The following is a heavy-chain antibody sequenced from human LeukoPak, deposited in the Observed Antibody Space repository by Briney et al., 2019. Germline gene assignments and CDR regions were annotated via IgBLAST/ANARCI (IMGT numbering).Heavy chain of an antibody. Sequence: PSETLSLTCAVYGGSFSGYYWSWIRQPPGKGLEWIGEINHSGSTNYNPSLKSRVTISVDTSKNQFSLKLSSVTAADTAVYYCARGIVVVVPAAMKYYYYYYMDVRGKGTTVTVSS. J-gene: IGHJ6*03. CDR3: ARGIVVVVPAAMKYYYYYYMDV. CDR2: INHSGST. CDR1: GGSFSGYY. V-gene: IGHV4-34*01. D-gene: IGHD2-2*01.